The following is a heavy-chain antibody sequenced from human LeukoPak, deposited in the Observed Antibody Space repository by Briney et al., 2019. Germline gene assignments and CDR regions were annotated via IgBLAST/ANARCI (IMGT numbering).Heavy chain of an antibody. CDR2: INHSGST. J-gene: IGHJ4*02. CDR3: ARRRYSGYDFIY. Sequence: PSETLSLTCAVYGGSFSGYYWSWIRQPPGKGLEWIGEINHSGSTNYNPSLKSRVTISVDTSKNQFSLKLSSVTAADTAVFYCARRRYSGYDFIYWGQGTLITVSS. CDR1: GGSFSGYY. D-gene: IGHD5-12*01. V-gene: IGHV4-34*01.